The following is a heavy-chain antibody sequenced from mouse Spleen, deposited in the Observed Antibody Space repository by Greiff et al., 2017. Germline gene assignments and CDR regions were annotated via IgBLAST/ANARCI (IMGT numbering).Heavy chain of an antibody. Sequence: QVQLQQPGAELVKPGASVKLSCKASGYTFTSYWMQWVKQRPGQGLEWIGEIDPSDSYTNYNQKFKGKATLTVDTSSSTAYMQLSSLTSEDSAVYYCAISRFAWFAYWGQGTLVTVSA. CDR3: AISRFAWFAY. J-gene: IGHJ3*01. V-gene: IGHV1-50*01. CDR2: IDPSDSYT. CDR1: GYTFTSYW.